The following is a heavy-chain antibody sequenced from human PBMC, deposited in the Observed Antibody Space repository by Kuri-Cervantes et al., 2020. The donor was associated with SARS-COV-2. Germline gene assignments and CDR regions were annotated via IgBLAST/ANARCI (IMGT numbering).Heavy chain of an antibody. J-gene: IGHJ4*02. Sequence: GGSLRLSCAASGFTFSSYSMNWVRQAPGKGLEWISSISSSSSYIYYADSVKGRFTISRDNAKNSLYLQMNSLRAEDTAVYYCARDYGSYRTVAFDYWGQGTLVTV. CDR3: ARDYGSYRTVAFDY. V-gene: IGHV3-21*01. CDR1: GFTFSSYS. CDR2: ISSSSSYI. D-gene: IGHD1-26*01.